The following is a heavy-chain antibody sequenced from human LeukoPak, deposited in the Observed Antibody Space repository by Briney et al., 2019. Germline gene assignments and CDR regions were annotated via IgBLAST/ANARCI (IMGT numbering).Heavy chain of an antibody. Sequence: SETLSLTCTVSGGSISSSSYYWGWIRRPPGKGLEWIGRIYTSGSTNYNPSLKSRVTMSVDTSKNQFSLKLSSVTAADTAVYYCARDINSSGFHWGQGTLVTVSS. CDR2: IYTSGST. CDR1: GGSISSSSYY. V-gene: IGHV4-39*07. J-gene: IGHJ4*02. CDR3: ARDINSSGFH. D-gene: IGHD6-19*01.